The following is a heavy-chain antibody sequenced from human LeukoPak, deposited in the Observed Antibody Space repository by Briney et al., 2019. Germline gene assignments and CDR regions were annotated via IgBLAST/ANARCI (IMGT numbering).Heavy chain of an antibody. CDR3: ARKPGYCSSSSCYEGDYFFDS. CDR1: GFSFSSYG. CDR2: IWFDGSNR. D-gene: IGHD2-2*01. J-gene: IGHJ4*02. Sequence: PGGSLRLSCAASGFSFSSYGMHWVRQAPGKGLEWVAVIWFDGSNRYYADSVKGRFTVSRDNSKNTLYLQMSSLRAEDTAVYYCARKPGYCSSSSCYEGDYFFDSWGQGTLVTVSS. V-gene: IGHV3-33*01.